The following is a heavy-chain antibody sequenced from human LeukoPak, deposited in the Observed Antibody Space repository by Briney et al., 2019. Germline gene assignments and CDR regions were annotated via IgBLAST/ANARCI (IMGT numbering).Heavy chain of an antibody. CDR2: IYSGGST. CDR1: GFTFSNYW. J-gene: IGHJ5*02. D-gene: IGHD2-21*01. V-gene: IGHV3-53*04. Sequence: GGSLRLSCAASGFTFSNYWMSWVRQAPGKGLVWVPLIYSGGSTHYSDSVRSRFTISRHNSNNTLYLQMRSLRPDDTAVYYCARDLRSCSGGECYEYKWFDPWGQGTLVTVSS. CDR3: ARDLRSCSGGECYEYKWFDP.